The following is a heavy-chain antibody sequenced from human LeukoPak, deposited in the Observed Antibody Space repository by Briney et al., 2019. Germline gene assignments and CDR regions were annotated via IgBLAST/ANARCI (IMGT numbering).Heavy chain of an antibody. Sequence: GSLRLSCAASGFTFSNYANHWVRQGPGKGLEWVAVISYDGSHQDYADSVKGRFTIFRGNSKNTLYLQMNSLRAEDTAVYYCAKKRWELLEAFDYWGQGTLVTVSS. CDR1: GFTFSNYA. CDR3: AKKRWELLEAFDY. V-gene: IGHV3-30*04. D-gene: IGHD1-26*01. CDR2: ISYDGSHQ. J-gene: IGHJ4*02.